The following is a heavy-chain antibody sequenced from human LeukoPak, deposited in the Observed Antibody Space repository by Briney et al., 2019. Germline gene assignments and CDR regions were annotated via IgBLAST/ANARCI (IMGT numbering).Heavy chain of an antibody. CDR2: MNPNSGNT. V-gene: IGHV1-8*02. CDR1: GYTFTSYD. D-gene: IGHD6-19*01. J-gene: IGHJ1*01. CDR3: ARGRMSSGWSFQH. Sequence: ASVKVSCKVSGYTFTSYDINWVRQATGQGLEWMGWMNPNSGNTGYAQKFQGRVTMTRNTSISTAYMELSSLRSEDTAVYYCARGRMSSGWSFQHWGQGTLVTVSS.